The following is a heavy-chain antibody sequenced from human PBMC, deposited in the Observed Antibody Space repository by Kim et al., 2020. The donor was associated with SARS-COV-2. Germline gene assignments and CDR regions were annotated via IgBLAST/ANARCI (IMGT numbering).Heavy chain of an antibody. J-gene: IGHJ3*02. D-gene: IGHD1-1*01. CDR3: TPVPGTKFAFCDSFDI. Sequence: GGSLRLSCAASGFTFSNAGMHWVRQAPGKGLEWVGRIRSKTNNCATTYAAPVKGRFTISRDDSKNTLYLQMNSLKTEDTAVYYCTPVPGTKFAFCDSFDIWGQGTTVTVSS. CDR1: GFTFSNAG. V-gene: IGHV3-15*01. CDR2: IRSKTNNCAT.